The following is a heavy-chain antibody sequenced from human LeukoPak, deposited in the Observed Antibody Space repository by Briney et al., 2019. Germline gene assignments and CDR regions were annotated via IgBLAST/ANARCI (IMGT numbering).Heavy chain of an antibody. V-gene: IGHV4-59*08. CDR2: IYYSGST. CDR1: GGSISSYY. CDR3: ARLSSGSSSWYDIDY. Sequence: PSETLSLTCTVSGGSISSYYWSWIRRPPGKGLEWIGYIYYSGSTNCNPSLKSRVTISVDTSKNQFSLKLSSVTAADTAVYYCARLSSGSSSWYDIDYWGQGALVTVSS. D-gene: IGHD6-13*01. J-gene: IGHJ4*02.